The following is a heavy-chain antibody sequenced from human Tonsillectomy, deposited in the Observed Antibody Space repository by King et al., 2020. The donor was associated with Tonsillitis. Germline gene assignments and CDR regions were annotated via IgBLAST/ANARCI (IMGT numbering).Heavy chain of an antibody. CDR2: IYYSGST. CDR1: GGSISSGDYY. Sequence: QLQESGPGLVKPSQTLSLTCTVSGGSISSGDYYWSGIRQPPGKGLEWIGYIYYSGSTSYNPSLKSRVTISVDTSTNQFSLKLSSVTAAATAGYYCARVALPSAYYDFWSGYHPFDYWGQGTLVTVSS. J-gene: IGHJ4*02. D-gene: IGHD3-3*01. V-gene: IGHV4-30-4*01. CDR3: ARVALPSAYYDFWSGYHPFDY.